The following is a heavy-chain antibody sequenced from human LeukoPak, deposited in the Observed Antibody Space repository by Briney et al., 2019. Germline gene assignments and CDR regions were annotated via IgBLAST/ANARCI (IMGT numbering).Heavy chain of an antibody. CDR2: IFPSGLT. J-gene: IGHJ6*03. CDR1: NGSFTNYY. CDR3: ARAGDGHYYYYYMDV. V-gene: IGHV4-4*08. Sequence: PSETLSLTCSVSNGSFTNYYWGWIRQPPGKRLEWIGNIFPSGLTNYNPSLNSRVTISLDTAKSQFSLTLKSVTAADTAVYYCARAGDGHYYYYYMDVWGTGTPVTVSS. D-gene: IGHD1-26*01.